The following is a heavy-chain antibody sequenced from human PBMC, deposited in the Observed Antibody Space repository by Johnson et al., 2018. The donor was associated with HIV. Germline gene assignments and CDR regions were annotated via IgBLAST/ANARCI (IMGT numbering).Heavy chain of an antibody. CDR2: INTNGNST. Sequence: VQLVESGGGVVQPGGSLRLSCAASGFTFSSYGMHWVRQAPGRGLEHVSGINTNGNSTHYANSVKGRFTISRDNSKNTMYLQMNSLRAEDTAVYYCARATYSNSKAHAFDIWGQGTMVTVSS. CDR3: ARATYSNSKAHAFDI. J-gene: IGHJ3*02. V-gene: IGHV3-64*01. CDR1: GFTFSSYG. D-gene: IGHD6-6*01.